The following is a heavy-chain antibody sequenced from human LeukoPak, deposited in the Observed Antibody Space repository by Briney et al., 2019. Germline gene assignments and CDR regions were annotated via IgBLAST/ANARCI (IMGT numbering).Heavy chain of an antibody. Sequence: GASVKVSCKASGYTFTDYYMHWVRQAPGQGLEWMGWINPNSGGTNFAQNFQGRVTMTRDTSITTAYMELSSLRSDDTAVYYCARTPTPGYDYYYYMDVWGKGTTVTVPS. CDR1: GYTFTDYY. CDR3: ARTPTPGYDYYYYMDV. J-gene: IGHJ6*03. V-gene: IGHV1-2*02. D-gene: IGHD3-16*01. CDR2: INPNSGGT.